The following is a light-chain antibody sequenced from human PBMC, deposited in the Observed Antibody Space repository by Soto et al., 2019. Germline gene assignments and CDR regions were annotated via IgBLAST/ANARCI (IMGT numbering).Light chain of an antibody. CDR1: SSNIGRNY. CDR2: RNN. J-gene: IGLJ3*02. CDR3: TAWDGSLSVWV. Sequence: QSVLTQPPSASGTPGQRVTISGSGSSSNIGRNYVYWYQQLPGTAPKLLIYRNNQRPSGVPDRFSGSKSGTSASLAISGLRSEDEADYYCTAWDGSLSVWVFGGGTKLTVL. V-gene: IGLV1-47*01.